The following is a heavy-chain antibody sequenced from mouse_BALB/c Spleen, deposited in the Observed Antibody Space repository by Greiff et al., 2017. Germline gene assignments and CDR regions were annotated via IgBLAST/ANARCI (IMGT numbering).Heavy chain of an antibody. Sequence: QVQLQQSGAELAKPGASVKMSCKASGYTFTSYWMHWVKQRPGQGLEWIGYINPSTGYTEYNQKFKDKATLTADKSSSTAYMQLSSLTSEDSAVYYCASGRVRQVYYAMDYWGQGTSVTVSS. V-gene: IGHV1-7*01. CDR3: ASGRVRQVYYAMDY. J-gene: IGHJ4*01. CDR1: GYTFTSYW. CDR2: INPSTGYT. D-gene: IGHD2-14*01.